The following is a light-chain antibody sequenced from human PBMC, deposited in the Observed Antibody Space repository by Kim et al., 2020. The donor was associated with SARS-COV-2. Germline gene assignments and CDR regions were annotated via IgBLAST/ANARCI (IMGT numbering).Light chain of an antibody. CDR1: SSNIGAHFD. J-gene: IGLJ3*02. CDR2: GNS. Sequence: QSVPTQPPSVSGAPGQRVTISCTGTSSNIGAHFDVHWYRHLPGTAPKLLIYGNSNRPSGVPDRVSGSKSGTSASLAIIGLQAEDEADYYCQSYDSSLSGWVFGGGTQLTVL. V-gene: IGLV1-40*01. CDR3: QSYDSSLSGWV.